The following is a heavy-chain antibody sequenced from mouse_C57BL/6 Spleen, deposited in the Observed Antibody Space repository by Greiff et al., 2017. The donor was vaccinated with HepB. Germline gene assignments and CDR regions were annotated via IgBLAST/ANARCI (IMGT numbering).Heavy chain of an antibody. CDR1: GFTFSDYY. D-gene: IGHD1-1*01. J-gene: IGHJ4*01. CDR2: INYDGSST. Sequence: EVMLVESEGGLVQPGSSMKLSCTASGFTFSDYYMAWVRQVPEKGLEWVANINYDGSSTYYLDSLKSRFIISRDNAKNILYLQMSSLKSEDTATYYCAREVLRGAMDYWGQGTSVTVSS. CDR3: AREVLRGAMDY. V-gene: IGHV5-16*01.